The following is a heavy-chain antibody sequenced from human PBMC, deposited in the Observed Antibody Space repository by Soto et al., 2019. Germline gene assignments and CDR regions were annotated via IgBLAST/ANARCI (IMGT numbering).Heavy chain of an antibody. CDR3: ARVPPQDGYKILYY. J-gene: IGHJ4*02. CDR1: GYTFTSYG. CDR2: ISAYNGKT. V-gene: IGHV1-18*01. Sequence: GSVKVSCKAAGYTFTSYGISWVRHAPGQGLEWMGWISAYNGKTNYAQKLQGRVTMTTDTSTSTACMELRSLRSDDTAVYYCARVPPQDGYKILYYWGQGTLVTVSS. D-gene: IGHD5-12*01.